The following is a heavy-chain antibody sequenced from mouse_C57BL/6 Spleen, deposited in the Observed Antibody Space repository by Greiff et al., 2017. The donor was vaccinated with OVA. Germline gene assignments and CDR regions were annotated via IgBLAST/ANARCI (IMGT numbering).Heavy chain of an antibody. CDR1: GYAFSSSW. CDR3: ARRNGTNYFDY. J-gene: IGHJ2*01. Sequence: QVQLKESGPELVKPGASVKISCKASGYAFSSSWMNWVKQRPGKGLEWIGRIYPGDGDTNYNGKFKGKATLAADKSSSTAYMQLSSLTSEDSAVYFCARRNGTNYFDYWGQGTTLTVSS. V-gene: IGHV1-82*01. CDR2: IYPGDGDT. D-gene: IGHD4-1*01.